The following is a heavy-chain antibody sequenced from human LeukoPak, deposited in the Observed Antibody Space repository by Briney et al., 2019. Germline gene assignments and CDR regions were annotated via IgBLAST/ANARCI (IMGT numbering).Heavy chain of an antibody. CDR1: GGSITSYH. D-gene: IGHD3-3*01. J-gene: IGHJ4*02. CDR2: IKYSGTT. V-gene: IGHV4-59*01. Sequence: SETLSLTCTVSGGSITSYHWSWIRQSPGKGLEWIGYIKYSGTTNYNPSLKSRATMSVDTSKKQFSLRLISVTAADTAVYYCVSGRWSGYYFDTWGQGTRVTVSS. CDR3: VSGRWSGYYFDT.